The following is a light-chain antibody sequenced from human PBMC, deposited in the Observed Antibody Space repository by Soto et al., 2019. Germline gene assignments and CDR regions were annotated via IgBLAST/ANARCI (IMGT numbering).Light chain of an antibody. CDR3: QHYNSYSEA. CDR1: QTISSW. V-gene: IGKV1-5*03. J-gene: IGKJ1*01. CDR2: QAS. Sequence: DIQMTQSPSTLSGSVGDRVTITCRASQTISSWLAWYQQKPGKAPKLLIYQASTLKSGVPSRFSGSGSGTEFSLTLSSLQPDDFATYYCQHYNSYSEAFGQGTKVEL.